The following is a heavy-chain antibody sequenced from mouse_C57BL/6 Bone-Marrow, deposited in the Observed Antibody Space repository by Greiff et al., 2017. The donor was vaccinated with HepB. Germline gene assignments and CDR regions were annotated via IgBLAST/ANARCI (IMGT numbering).Heavy chain of an antibody. Sequence: EVQLVESGGGLVQPGGSMKLSCVASGFTFSNYWMNWVRQSPEKGLEWVAQIRLKSDNYATHYAESVKGRFTISRDDSKSSVYLQMNNLRAEDTGIYCCTRWLLCYYAMDYWGQGTSVTVSS. D-gene: IGHD2-3*01. J-gene: IGHJ4*01. CDR3: TRWLLCYYAMDY. CDR2: IRLKSDNYAT. V-gene: IGHV6-3*01. CDR1: GFTFSNYW.